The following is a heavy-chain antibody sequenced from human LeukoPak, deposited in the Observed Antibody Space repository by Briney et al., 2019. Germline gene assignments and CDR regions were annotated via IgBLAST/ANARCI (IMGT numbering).Heavy chain of an antibody. CDR2: INWNGGST. D-gene: IGHD4-11*01. CDR1: GFTFDDYG. CDR3: ARSNGAEDNDAFDI. J-gene: IGHJ3*02. V-gene: IGHV3-20*04. Sequence: GGSLRLSCAASGFTFDDYGMSWVRQAPGKGLEWVSGINWNGGSTGYADSVKGRFTISRDNAKNSLYLQMNSLRAEDTALYYCARSNGAEDNDAFDIWGQGTMVTVSS.